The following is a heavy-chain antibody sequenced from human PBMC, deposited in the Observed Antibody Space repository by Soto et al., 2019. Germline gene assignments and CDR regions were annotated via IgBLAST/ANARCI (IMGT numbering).Heavy chain of an antibody. V-gene: IGHV1-69*02. D-gene: IGHD2-15*01. CDR2: IIPILGIA. CDR3: ARGRGYCSGGGCYETFDY. Sequence: SVKVSCKASGGTFSSYTISWVRQAPGQGLEWMGRIIPILGIANYAQKFQGRVTITADKSTSTAYMELGSLRSEDTAVYYCARGRGYCSGGGCYETFDYWGQGTLVTVSS. J-gene: IGHJ4*02. CDR1: GGTFSSYT.